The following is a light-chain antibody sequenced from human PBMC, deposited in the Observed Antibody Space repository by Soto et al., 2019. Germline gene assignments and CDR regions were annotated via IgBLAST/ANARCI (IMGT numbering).Light chain of an antibody. CDR3: HQHGSSPPYT. Sequence: EVVLTQSPGTLSLSPGERATLSCRASQSVTNNYFAWYQQKPGQAPRLLIFGSSDRATGTPDRFSGSGSGTDFTLTISRLEPEDSAVSHCHQHGSSPPYTFGQGTKLEIK. J-gene: IGKJ2*01. CDR1: QSVTNNY. CDR2: GSS. V-gene: IGKV3-20*01.